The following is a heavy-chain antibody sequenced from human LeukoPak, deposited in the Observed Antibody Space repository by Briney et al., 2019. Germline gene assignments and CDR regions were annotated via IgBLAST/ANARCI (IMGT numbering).Heavy chain of an antibody. J-gene: IGHJ4*02. CDR1: GYTFTSYY. V-gene: IGHV1-46*01. CDR3: ARDNDLDY. Sequence: ASVKVSCKASGYTFTSYYIHWVRQAPGQGLEWMGIIYPGGGSTNSAQKFQGRVTMTRDMSTNTVYMELSSLRSEDTAVYYYARDNDLDYWGQGTLVTVSS. CDR2: IYPGGGST. D-gene: IGHD2-8*01.